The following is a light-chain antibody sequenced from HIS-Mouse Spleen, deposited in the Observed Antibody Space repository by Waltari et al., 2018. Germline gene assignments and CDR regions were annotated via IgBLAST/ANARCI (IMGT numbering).Light chain of an antibody. J-gene: IGLJ2*01. Sequence: SYELTQPPSVSVSPGQAARLTCSGDALPKQYAHWYQQKSGQAPVLVIDEDSKRPSGIPERFSGSSSGTMATLTISGAQVEDEADYYCYSTDSSGNHRVFGGGTKLTVL. CDR3: YSTDSSGNHRV. V-gene: IGLV3-10*01. CDR1: ALPKQY. CDR2: EDS.